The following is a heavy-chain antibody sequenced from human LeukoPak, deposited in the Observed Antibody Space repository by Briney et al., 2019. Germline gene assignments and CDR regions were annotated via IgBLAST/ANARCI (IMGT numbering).Heavy chain of an antibody. CDR1: GYTFTSYD. J-gene: IGHJ4*02. V-gene: IGHV1-8*03. D-gene: IGHD2-2*01. Sequence: ASVKVSCKASGYTFTSYDINWVRQATGQGLEWMGWMNPNSANTGYAQKFQGRVTITRNTSISTAYMELSSLRSEDTAVYYCARGSPRRYQLRGDSNFDYWGQGTLVTVSS. CDR2: MNPNSANT. CDR3: ARGSPRRYQLRGDSNFDY.